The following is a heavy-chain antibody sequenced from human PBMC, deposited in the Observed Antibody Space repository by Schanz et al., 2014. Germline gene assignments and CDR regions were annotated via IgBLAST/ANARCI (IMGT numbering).Heavy chain of an antibody. CDR1: GYRFIGYY. CDR2: TNPNGGA. Sequence: QVLLVQSGAEVKKPGASVKVSCKASGYRFIGYYVHWVRQAPGQGLEWMGVTNPNGGAEFAQKFQGRISMTRDTSTTPFYMELSSLTSDDTAGYFCARDVGRPGHFWYFDLWGRGTLVTVSS. V-gene: IGHV1-2*02. D-gene: IGHD1-1*01. CDR3: ARDVGRPGHFWYFDL. J-gene: IGHJ2*01.